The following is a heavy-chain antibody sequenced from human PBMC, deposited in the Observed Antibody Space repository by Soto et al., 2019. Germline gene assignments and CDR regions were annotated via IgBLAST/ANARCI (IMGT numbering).Heavy chain of an antibody. J-gene: IGHJ6*02. CDR1: GFTFSNAW. V-gene: IGHV3-15*07. D-gene: IGHD2-2*01. Sequence: GGSLRLSCAASGFTFSNAWINWVRQTPGRGLEWVGRVKSKNDGGTTDFAAPVKGRFTISGDDSKNTLYLQMNSLKTEDTAVYYCTTGVEPAAMPGSVYYYYGMDVWGQGTTVTVSS. CDR3: TTGVEPAAMPGSVYYYYGMDV. CDR2: VKSKNDGGTT.